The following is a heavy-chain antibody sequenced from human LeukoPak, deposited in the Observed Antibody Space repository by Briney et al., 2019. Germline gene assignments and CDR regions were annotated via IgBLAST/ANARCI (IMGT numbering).Heavy chain of an antibody. Sequence: GGSLRLSCAASGFTFSDYYMGWIRQAPGKGLEWVSYITSSGSSMYYADSVKGRFTMSRDNAKKSLYLQMNSLRAEDTAVYYCAELGITMIGGVWGKGTTVTISS. V-gene: IGHV3-11*04. J-gene: IGHJ6*04. CDR2: ITSSGSSM. CDR3: AELGITMIGGV. CDR1: GFTFSDYY. D-gene: IGHD3-10*02.